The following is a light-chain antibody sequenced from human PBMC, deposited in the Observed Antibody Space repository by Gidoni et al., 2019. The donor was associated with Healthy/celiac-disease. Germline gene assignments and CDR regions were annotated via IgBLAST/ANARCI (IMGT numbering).Light chain of an antibody. CDR1: KDISNY. CDR2: DAS. J-gene: IGKJ2*03. V-gene: IGKV1-33*01. Sequence: DIQMIQSSPSLLASVGDRVTITCQASKDISNYLNWYQQKPGKDPKRLIYDASNLETGVPSRFSGSGSGTDFTFTISSLQPEDIATYYCQQYDNLPSYSFGQGTKLEIK. CDR3: QQYDNLPSYS.